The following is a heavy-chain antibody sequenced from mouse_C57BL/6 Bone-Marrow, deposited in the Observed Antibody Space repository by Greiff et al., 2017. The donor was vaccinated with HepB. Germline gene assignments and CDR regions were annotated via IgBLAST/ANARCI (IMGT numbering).Heavy chain of an antibody. J-gene: IGHJ2*01. CDR1: GYAFSSYW. D-gene: IGHD1-1*01. V-gene: IGHV1-80*01. CDR3: ARKILDGSSYFDY. Sequence: QVQLQQSGAELVKPGASVKISCKASGYAFSSYWMNWVKQRPGTGLEWIGQIYPGDGDTNYNGKFKGKATLTADKSSSTAYMQLSSLTSEDSAVYFCARKILDGSSYFDYWGQGTTLTVSS. CDR2: IYPGDGDT.